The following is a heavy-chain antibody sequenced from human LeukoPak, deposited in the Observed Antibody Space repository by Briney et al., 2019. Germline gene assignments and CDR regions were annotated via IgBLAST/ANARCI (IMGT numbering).Heavy chain of an antibody. CDR3: AKDIGCSGGSCYYYYYGMDV. D-gene: IGHD2-15*01. Sequence: PGGSLRLSCAASGFTFSSYWMHWVRQAPGKGLVWVSRINTDESTTSYADSVKGRFTISRDNAKNSLYLQMNSLRAEDTALYYCAKDIGCSGGSCYYYYYGMDVWGQGTTVTVSS. CDR1: GFTFSSYW. V-gene: IGHV3-74*01. J-gene: IGHJ6*02. CDR2: INTDESTT.